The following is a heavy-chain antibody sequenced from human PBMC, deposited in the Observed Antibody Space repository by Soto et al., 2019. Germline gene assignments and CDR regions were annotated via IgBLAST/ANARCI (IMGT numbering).Heavy chain of an antibody. CDR2: IYYSGST. D-gene: IGHD4-17*01. V-gene: IGHV4-59*08. J-gene: IGHJ4*02. CDR3: ARNDYGDYVF. Sequence: QVQLQESGPGLVKPSETLSLTCTVSGGSISSYYWSWIRRPPGKGLEWIGYIYYSGSTNYNPSLKSRVTISVDTSKNQFSLKLSSVTAADTAVYYCARNDYGDYVFWGQGTLVTVSS. CDR1: GGSISSYY.